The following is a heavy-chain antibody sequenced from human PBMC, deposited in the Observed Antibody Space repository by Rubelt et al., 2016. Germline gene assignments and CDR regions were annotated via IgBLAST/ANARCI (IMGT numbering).Heavy chain of an antibody. J-gene: IGHJ4*02. CDR3: ATVWYSSGWYLDY. D-gene: IGHD6-19*01. Sequence: GYADSVKGRFTISRDNAKNSLYLQMNSLRAEDTAVYYCATVWYSSGWYLDYWGQGTLVTVSS. V-gene: IGHV3-9*01.